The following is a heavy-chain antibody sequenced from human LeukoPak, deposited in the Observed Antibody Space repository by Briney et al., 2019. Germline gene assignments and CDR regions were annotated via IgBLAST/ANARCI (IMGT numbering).Heavy chain of an antibody. J-gene: IGHJ4*02. CDR1: GFTFGDYA. D-gene: IGHD6-19*01. Sequence: GGSLRLSCTASGFTFGDYAMSWFRQAPGKGLEWVGFIRSKAYGGTTEYAASVKGRFTISRDDSKSIAYLQMNSLKTEDTAVYYCTRPRSRIAVAGTLNLDVGYWGQGTLATVSS. CDR2: IRSKAYGGTT. V-gene: IGHV3-49*03. CDR3: TRPRSRIAVAGTLNLDVGY.